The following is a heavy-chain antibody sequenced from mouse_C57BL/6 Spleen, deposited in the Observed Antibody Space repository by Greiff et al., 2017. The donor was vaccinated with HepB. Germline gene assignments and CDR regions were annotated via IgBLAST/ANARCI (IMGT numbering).Heavy chain of an antibody. D-gene: IGHD1-1*01. V-gene: IGHV1-72*01. CDR3: SRSFYGSSFFDY. CDR1: GYTFTSYW. J-gene: IGHJ2*01. CDR2: IDHNSDGT. Sequence: QVQLQQPGAELVKPGASVKLSCKASGYTFTSYWMHWVKQRPGRGLEWIGRIDHNSDGTKYNEKFKSKATLTVDKPSSTAYMQLSSLTSEDSAVYYCSRSFYGSSFFDYWGQGTTLTVSS.